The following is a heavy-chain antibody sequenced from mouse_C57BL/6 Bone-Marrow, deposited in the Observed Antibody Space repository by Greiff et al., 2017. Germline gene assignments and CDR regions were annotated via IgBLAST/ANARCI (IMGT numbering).Heavy chain of an antibody. J-gene: IGHJ2*01. V-gene: IGHV1-55*01. D-gene: IGHD4-1*01. CDR3: ARDWDDY. CDR1: GYTFTSYW. Sequence: QVQLQQPGAELVKPGASVKMSCKASGYTFTSYWITWVKQRPGQGLEWIGDIYPGSGSTNYNEKFKSKATLTVATSSSTAYMQLSSLTSEDSAVYYCARDWDDYWGQGTTLTVSS. CDR2: IYPGSGST.